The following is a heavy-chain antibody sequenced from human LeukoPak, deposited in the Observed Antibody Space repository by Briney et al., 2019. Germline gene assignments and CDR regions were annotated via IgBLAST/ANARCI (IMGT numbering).Heavy chain of an antibody. J-gene: IGHJ1*01. Sequence: SETLSLTCVVYGGSLSGYFWSWIRQPPGKGLEWIGEINPSGSTNYKPSLKGRVTISVDTSNNQFSLKLNSVTAADTAVYYCARGLEQFYCESGGSLDKRLGSYSLPQHWGQGTLVTVSS. CDR1: GGSLSGYF. D-gene: IGHD3-22*01. CDR3: ARGLEQFYCESGGSLDKRLGSYSLPQH. CDR2: INPSGST. V-gene: IGHV4-34*01.